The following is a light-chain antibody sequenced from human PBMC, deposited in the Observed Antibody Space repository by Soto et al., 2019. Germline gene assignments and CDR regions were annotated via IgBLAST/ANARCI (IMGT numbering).Light chain of an antibody. CDR3: CSYAGSSTYV. Sequence: QSVLTQPASVSGSPGQSITISCTGASSDVGGYNLVSWYQQHPGKAPKLMIYEVSKRPSGVSNRFSGSKSGSTASLTISGLQAEDEADYYCCSYAGSSTYVFGTGTNVTVL. J-gene: IGLJ1*01. V-gene: IGLV2-23*02. CDR1: SSDVGGYNL. CDR2: EVS.